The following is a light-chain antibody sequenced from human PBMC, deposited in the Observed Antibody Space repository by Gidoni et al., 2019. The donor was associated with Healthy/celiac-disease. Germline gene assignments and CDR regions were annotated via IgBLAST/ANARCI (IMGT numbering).Light chain of an antibody. J-gene: IGLJ3*02. CDR2: GNS. CDR3: QSYDSSLSGRV. Sequence: VLTQHPSPSRASGQRVTISCTGSSSNIAAGYDVHWYQQLPGTAPKLLIYGNSNRPSGVPDRFSGSKSGTSASLAITGLQAEDEADYYCQSYDSSLSGRVFGGGTKLTVL. V-gene: IGLV1-40*01. CDR1: SSNIAAGYD.